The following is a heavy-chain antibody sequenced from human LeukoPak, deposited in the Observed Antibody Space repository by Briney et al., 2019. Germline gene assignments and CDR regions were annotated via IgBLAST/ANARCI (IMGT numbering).Heavy chain of an antibody. J-gene: IGHJ6*03. V-gene: IGHV4-61*02. Sequence: SQTLSLTCTVSGRSISSVSYYWSWIRQPAGKGLEWIGRIYTCGNNNSNPFRKGRVTISVDTSKDQFSLKLSSVTAADPAVYYCARDGYCSSTSCSYYYYYMDVWGKGTTVTVSS. CDR3: ARDGYCSSTSCSYYYYYMDV. D-gene: IGHD2-2*03. CDR2: IYTCGNN. CDR1: GRSISSVSYY.